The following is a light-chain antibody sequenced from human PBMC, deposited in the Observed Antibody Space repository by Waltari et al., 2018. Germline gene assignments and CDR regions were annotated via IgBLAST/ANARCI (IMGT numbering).Light chain of an antibody. J-gene: IGKJ4*01. CDR1: QSISAHH. Sequence: EVVLTQSPGTLSLSPGERATLSCRASQSISAHHLVWYQQKLGQAPRLLSYGASSRATGVPDRFSGSGSGTDFTLTISRLEPEDFAVYYCQQYGNSLTFGGGTKVEIK. V-gene: IGKV3-20*01. CDR2: GAS. CDR3: QQYGNSLT.